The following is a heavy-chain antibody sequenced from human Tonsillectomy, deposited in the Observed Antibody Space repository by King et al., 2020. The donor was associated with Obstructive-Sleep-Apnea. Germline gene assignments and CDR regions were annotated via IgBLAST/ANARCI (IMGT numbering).Heavy chain of an antibody. Sequence: VQLQESGPGLVKPSETLSLTCTVSGDSISSYYWSWIRQPPGKGLEWIGYIYYSGSTNYKPSLKSRVTISVDTSKKQFSLKLNSVTEADTAVYYCASINSRSFGGNSAGWYFDVWGRGTLVTVSS. CDR1: GDSISSYY. D-gene: IGHD4-23*01. J-gene: IGHJ2*01. V-gene: IGHV4-59*01. CDR2: IYYSGST. CDR3: ASINSRSFGGNSAGWYFDV.